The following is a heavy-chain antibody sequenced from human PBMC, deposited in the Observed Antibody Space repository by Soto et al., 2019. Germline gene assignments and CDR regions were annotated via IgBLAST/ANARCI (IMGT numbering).Heavy chain of an antibody. V-gene: IGHV4-31*03. CDR2: IYYSGST. Sequence: SETLSLTCTVSGGSISSGGYYWSWIRQHPGKGLEWIGYIYYSGSTYYNPSLKSRVTISVDTSKNQFSLKLSSVTAADTAVYYCARVGKGYCSGGSCYLNYFDYWGQGTLVTVSS. CDR3: ARVGKGYCSGGSCYLNYFDY. CDR1: GGSISSGGYY. J-gene: IGHJ4*02. D-gene: IGHD2-15*01.